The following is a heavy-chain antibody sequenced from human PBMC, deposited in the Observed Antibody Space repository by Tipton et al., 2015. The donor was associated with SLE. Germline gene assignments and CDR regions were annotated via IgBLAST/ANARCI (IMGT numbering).Heavy chain of an antibody. J-gene: IGHJ3*02. V-gene: IGHV3-11*04. CDR1: GITLSDSY. D-gene: IGHD4-11*01. CDR2: ISPGGATI. CDR3: ARDPYYSKLRRYAFDI. Sequence: SLRLSCAVSGITLSDSYMTWVRQAPGKGLEWMAYISPGGATIYYADSVKGRFTISTDNAKNSLYLDMNSLRAEDTAVYYCARDPYYSKLRRYAFDIWGQGTMVTASS.